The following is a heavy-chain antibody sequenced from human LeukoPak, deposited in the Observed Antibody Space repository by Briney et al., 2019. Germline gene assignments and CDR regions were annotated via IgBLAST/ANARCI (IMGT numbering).Heavy chain of an antibody. D-gene: IGHD1-1*01. Sequence: SETLSLTCAVYGGSFSGYYWSWIRQPPGKGLEWIGEINHSGGTNYNPSLKSRVTISVDTPKNQFSLKLSSVTAADTAVYYCARVPKARAFDIWGQGTMVTVSS. J-gene: IGHJ3*02. CDR2: INHSGGT. CDR3: ARVPKARAFDI. CDR1: GGSFSGYY. V-gene: IGHV4-34*01.